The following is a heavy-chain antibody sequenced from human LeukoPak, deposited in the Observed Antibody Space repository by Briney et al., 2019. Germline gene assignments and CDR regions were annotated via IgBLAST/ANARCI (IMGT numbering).Heavy chain of an antibody. CDR2: ISGYNGKT. D-gene: IGHD3-22*01. CDR1: GYTFTNYD. CDR3: AREYRDYYDSSGNYLDF. Sequence: ASVKVSCKASGYTFTNYDINWVRQATGQGLEWMGWISGYNGKTNYAQKLQDRVIMTTDTSTSTAYMELRSLRSDDTAVYYCAREYRDYYDSSGNYLDFWGQGTLVTVSS. V-gene: IGHV1-18*01. J-gene: IGHJ4*02.